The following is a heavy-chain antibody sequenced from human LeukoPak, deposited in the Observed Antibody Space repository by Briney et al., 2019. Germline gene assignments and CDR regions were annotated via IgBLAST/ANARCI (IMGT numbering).Heavy chain of an antibody. Sequence: ASVKVSCKASGYTFTSYGISWVRQAPGQGLEWMGWISAYNGNTNYAQKLQGRVTITADESTSTAYMELSSLRSEDTAVYYCARGMDYGDYGNAFDIWGQGTMVTVSS. CDR3: ARGMDYGDYGNAFDI. CDR1: GYTFTSYG. V-gene: IGHV1-18*01. D-gene: IGHD4-17*01. J-gene: IGHJ3*02. CDR2: ISAYNGNT.